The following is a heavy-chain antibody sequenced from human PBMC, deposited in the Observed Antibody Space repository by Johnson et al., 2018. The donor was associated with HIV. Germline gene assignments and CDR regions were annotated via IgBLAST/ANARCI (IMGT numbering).Heavy chain of an antibody. CDR2: INSDGGST. CDR3: ARAVYSSSSSCAFDI. V-gene: IGHV3-9*01. D-gene: IGHD6-6*01. Sequence: VQLVESGGGLVQPGRSLRLSCAASGFTFDDYAMHWVRQAPGKGLEWVSRINSDGGSTTYADSVKGRFTISRDNAKNTLYLQMNSLRAEDTAVYYCARAVYSSSSSCAFDIWGQGTMVTVSS. J-gene: IGHJ3*02. CDR1: GFTFDDYA.